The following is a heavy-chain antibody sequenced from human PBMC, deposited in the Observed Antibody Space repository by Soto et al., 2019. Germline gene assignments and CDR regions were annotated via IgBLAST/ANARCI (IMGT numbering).Heavy chain of an antibody. Sequence: GGSLRLSCAASGFTFSSYSMNWVRQAPGKGLEWVSYITSTSSTIYYSDSVKGRFTVSRDNAENALYLQMNSLRAEDTAVYYCAKIMLMVTTAAFDIWGQGTMVTVSS. J-gene: IGHJ3*02. V-gene: IGHV3-48*01. CDR3: AKIMLMVTTAAFDI. D-gene: IGHD3-16*01. CDR1: GFTFSSYS. CDR2: ITSTSSTI.